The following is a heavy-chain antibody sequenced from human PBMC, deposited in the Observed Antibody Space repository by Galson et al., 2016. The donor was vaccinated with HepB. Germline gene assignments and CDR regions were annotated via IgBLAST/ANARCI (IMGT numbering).Heavy chain of an antibody. CDR2: INPNSGGT. V-gene: IGHV1-2*02. Sequence: SVKVSCKASGYTFTGYYMHWVRQAPGQGLEWMGWINPNSGGTNYAQKFQGRVTMTRDTSISTTYMELSRLRSDDTAVDYCARVDWLKLGADYWGQGTLVTVSS. CDR1: GYTFTGYY. CDR3: ARVDWLKLGADY. J-gene: IGHJ4*02. D-gene: IGHD5-24*01.